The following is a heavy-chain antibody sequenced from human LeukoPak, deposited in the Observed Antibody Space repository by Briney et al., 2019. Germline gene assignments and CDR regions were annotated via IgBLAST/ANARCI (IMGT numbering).Heavy chain of an antibody. CDR1: GFTVSSNY. V-gene: IGHV3-66*01. J-gene: IGHJ4*02. CDR3: AREGGYYDSSGYYYVASY. D-gene: IGHD3-22*01. Sequence: GGSLRLSCAASGFTVSSNYMSWVRQAPGKGLEWVSVIYSGGSTYYADSVKGRFTISRDNSKNTLYLQMNSLRAEDTAMYYCAREGGYYDSSGYYYVASYWGQGTLVTVSS. CDR2: IYSGGST.